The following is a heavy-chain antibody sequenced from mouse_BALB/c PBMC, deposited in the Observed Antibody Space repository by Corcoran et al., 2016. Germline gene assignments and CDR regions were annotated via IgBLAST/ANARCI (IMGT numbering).Heavy chain of an antibody. Sequence: EVLLQQSGPELVKPGASVKIPCKASGYTFTDYNMDWVKQSHGKSLEWIGDINPNNGGTIYNQKFKGKATLTVDKSSSTAYMELRSLTSEDTAVYYCARYGYDYDGFDYWGQGTTLTVSS. J-gene: IGHJ2*01. D-gene: IGHD2-4*01. CDR2: INPNNGGT. V-gene: IGHV1-18*01. CDR3: ARYGYDYDGFDY. CDR1: GYTFTDYN.